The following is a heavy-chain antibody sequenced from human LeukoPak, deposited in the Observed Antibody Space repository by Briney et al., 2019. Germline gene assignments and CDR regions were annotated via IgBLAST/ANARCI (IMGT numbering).Heavy chain of an antibody. V-gene: IGHV4-39*07. CDR3: ALGKTYSSGWDYFDY. CDR2: VSYSRTT. Sequence: PSETLSLTCTVSGGSITSTLYYWGWIRQPPGTGLEWIASVSYSRTTYYNPSLESRVTVSIDRSKNQFSLKLTSVTAADTAVYYCALGKTYSSGWDYFDYWGQGTLVTVSS. CDR1: GGSITSTLYY. D-gene: IGHD6-25*01. J-gene: IGHJ4*02.